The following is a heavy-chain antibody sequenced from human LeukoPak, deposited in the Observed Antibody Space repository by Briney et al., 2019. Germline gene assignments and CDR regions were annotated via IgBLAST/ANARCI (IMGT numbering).Heavy chain of an antibody. D-gene: IGHD3-10*01. J-gene: IGHJ4*02. Sequence: SETLSLTCTVSGGSISSGDYYWSWIRQPPGKGLEWIGYIYYSGSTYYNPSLKSRVTISVDTSENQFSLKLSSVTAADTAVYYCAREGLPSYYVDYWGQGPLVTVS. V-gene: IGHV4-30-4*01. CDR1: GGSISSGDYY. CDR3: AREGLPSYYVDY. CDR2: IYYSGST.